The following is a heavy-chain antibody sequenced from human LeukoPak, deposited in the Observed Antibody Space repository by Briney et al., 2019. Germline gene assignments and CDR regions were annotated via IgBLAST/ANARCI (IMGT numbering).Heavy chain of an antibody. CDR3: ARLAWFGELLGWFDP. D-gene: IGHD3-10*01. J-gene: IGHJ5*02. Sequence: SETLSLTCAVYGGSLDIYYWMFVRQPPGKGLQWIGEITYRRSADYNPSLKNRVTISVDTSKKQFSLKLSSVTAADTAVYYCARLAWFGELLGWFDPWGQGTLVTVSS. CDR2: ITYRRSA. V-gene: IGHV4-34*01. CDR1: GGSLDIYY.